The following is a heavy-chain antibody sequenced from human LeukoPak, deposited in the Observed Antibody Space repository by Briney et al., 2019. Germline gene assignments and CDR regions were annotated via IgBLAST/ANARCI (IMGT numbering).Heavy chain of an antibody. CDR1: GGSFSGYY. V-gene: IGHV4-34*01. CDR2: INHSGST. D-gene: IGHD2/OR15-2a*01. Sequence: SETLSLTCAVYGGSFSGYYWSWIRQPPGKGLEWIGKINHSGSTNYNPSLESRVTILVDTSKNQFSIKLSSVTAAHPAVYYCARGENMLGPWGQGTLVTVSS. CDR3: ARGENMLGP. J-gene: IGHJ4*02.